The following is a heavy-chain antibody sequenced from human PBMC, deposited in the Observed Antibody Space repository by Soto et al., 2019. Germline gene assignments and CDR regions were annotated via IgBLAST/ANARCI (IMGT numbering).Heavy chain of an antibody. J-gene: IGHJ3*02. CDR2: INAGNGNT. V-gene: IGHV1-3*01. D-gene: IGHD3-22*01. CDR3: ARGPGITMIVAPFDI. Sequence: GASVKVSCKASGYTFTSYAMHWLRQAPGQRLEWMGWINAGNGNTKYSQKFQGRVTITRDTSASTAYMELSSLRSEDTAVYYCARGPGITMIVAPFDIWGQGTMVTVSS. CDR1: GYTFTSYA.